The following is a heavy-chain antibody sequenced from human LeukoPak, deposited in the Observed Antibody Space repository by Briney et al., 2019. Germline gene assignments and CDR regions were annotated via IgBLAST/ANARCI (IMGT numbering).Heavy chain of an antibody. CDR3: ARVNYDFWTARDYYYMDV. V-gene: IGHV4-39*07. Sequence: SETLSLTCTVSGDSISSSSYYWGWIRQPPGKGLEWIGSIYYSGSTYYNPSLKSRVTISVDTSKNQFSLKLRSVTAADTAVYYCARVNYDFWTARDYYYMDVWGKGTTVTVSS. D-gene: IGHD3-3*01. CDR1: GDSISSSSYY. CDR2: IYYSGST. J-gene: IGHJ6*03.